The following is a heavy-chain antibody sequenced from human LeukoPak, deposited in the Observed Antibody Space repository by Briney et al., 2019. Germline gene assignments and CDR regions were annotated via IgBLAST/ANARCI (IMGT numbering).Heavy chain of an antibody. CDR1: GFTFSSYW. D-gene: IGHD1-26*01. V-gene: IGHV3-7*01. Sequence: GGSLRLSCAASGFTFSSYWMSWMRQAPGKGLEWVANIKYDGNEEYYADSVKGRFTISRDNSKNTLYLQMNSLRAEDTAVYYCAKEAPLMVGVDYFDYWGQGTLVTVSS. CDR2: IKYDGNEE. CDR3: AKEAPLMVGVDYFDY. J-gene: IGHJ4*02.